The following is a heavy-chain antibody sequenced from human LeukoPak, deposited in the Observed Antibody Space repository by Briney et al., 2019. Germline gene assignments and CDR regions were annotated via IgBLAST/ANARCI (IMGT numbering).Heavy chain of an antibody. CDR3: ARDAVAVTFVDY. V-gene: IGHV1-69*01. J-gene: IGHJ4*02. D-gene: IGHD6-19*01. Sequence: SVKVSCKASGGTFSSYAISWVRQAPGQGLEWMGGIIPIFGTANYAQKFQGRVTITADESTSTAYMELSSLRSEDTAVYYCARDAVAVTFVDYWGQGTLVTVSS. CDR1: GGTFSSYA. CDR2: IIPIFGTA.